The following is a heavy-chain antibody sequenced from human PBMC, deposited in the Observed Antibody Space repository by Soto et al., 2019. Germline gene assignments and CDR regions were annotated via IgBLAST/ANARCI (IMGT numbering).Heavy chain of an antibody. V-gene: IGHV4-34*01. CDR1: GGSFIGYY. D-gene: IGHD3-9*01. Sequence: QVQLQQWGAGPLRPLETLSLTCGVSGGSFIGYYWAWIRQSPGKGLEWIGEINDRGSINYNPSLKSRVSISHDTSKNHYFLHMRSVTAADTAVYYCARESHDILTGPRWVWYFDLWGRGTLVTVSS. CDR3: ARESHDILTGPRWVWYFDL. CDR2: INDRGSI. J-gene: IGHJ2*01.